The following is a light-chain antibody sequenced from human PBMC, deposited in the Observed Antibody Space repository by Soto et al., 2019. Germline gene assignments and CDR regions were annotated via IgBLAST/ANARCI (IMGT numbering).Light chain of an antibody. V-gene: IGLV2-8*01. CDR2: EVT. J-gene: IGLJ1*01. CDR3: SSYAGSNMGV. CDR1: SSDVGGYKF. Sequence: QSVLTQPPSASGSPGQSVTISCTGTSSDVGGYKFVSWYQQHPGKAPKLIIYEVTQRPSGVPDRFSGSKSGNTASLTVSGLQAEDDADYYCSSYAGSNMGVFGTGTKVTAL.